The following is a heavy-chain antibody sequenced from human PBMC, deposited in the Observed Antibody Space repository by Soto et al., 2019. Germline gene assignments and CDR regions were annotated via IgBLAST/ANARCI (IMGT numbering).Heavy chain of an antibody. Sequence: PGGSLRLSCAASGFTFSSYSMDWVRQAPGKGLEWVSSISSSSSYIYYADSVKGRFTISRDNAKNSLYLQMNSLRAEDTAVYYCARETIAARPGMAVWGQGTTVTVSS. CDR2: ISSSSSYI. CDR3: ARETIAARPGMAV. J-gene: IGHJ6*02. V-gene: IGHV3-21*01. D-gene: IGHD6-6*01. CDR1: GFTFSSYS.